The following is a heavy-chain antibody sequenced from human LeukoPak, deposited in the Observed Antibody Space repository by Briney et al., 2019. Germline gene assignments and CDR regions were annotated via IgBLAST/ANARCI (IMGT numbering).Heavy chain of an antibody. CDR2: IYYSGST. D-gene: IGHD2-15*01. Sequence: SETLSLTCTVSGGSISSYYWSWIRQPPGKGLEWIGYIYYSGSTNYNPSLKSRVTISVDTSKNQFSLKLSSVTAADTAVYYCARHRPYCSGGSCYSWSSYYYYYYMDVWGKGTTVTISS. J-gene: IGHJ6*03. CDR1: GGSISSYY. V-gene: IGHV4-59*08. CDR3: ARHRPYCSGGSCYSWSSYYYYYYMDV.